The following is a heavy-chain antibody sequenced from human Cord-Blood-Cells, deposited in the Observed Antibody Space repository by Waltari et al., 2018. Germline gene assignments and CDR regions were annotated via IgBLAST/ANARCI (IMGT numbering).Heavy chain of an antibody. D-gene: IGHD6-13*01. V-gene: IGHV1-2*02. CDR1: GYTFTGYY. J-gene: IGHJ4*02. Sequence: QVQLVQSGAEVKKPGASVKVSCKASGYTFTGYYMHWVRQAPGQGLEWMGWINPNSGGTNYAQKFQGRVTMTRDTSISTAYMELSRLRSDDTAVYYCARVWDETSSSCPRFDYWGQGTLVTVSS. CDR2: INPNSGGT. CDR3: ARVWDETSSSCPRFDY.